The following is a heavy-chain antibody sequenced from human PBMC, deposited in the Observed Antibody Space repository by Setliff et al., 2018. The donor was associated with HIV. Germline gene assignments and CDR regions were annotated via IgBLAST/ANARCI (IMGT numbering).Heavy chain of an antibody. CDR1: GGSLSDYY. D-gene: IGHD3-3*01. Sequence: QTLSLTCAVYGGSLSDYYWSWIRQPPGKGLEWLGEIHSSGNTNYSPSLKGRVTISVDTPKNQYSLNLKSVTAADTAVYYCARVREGFLPYDAFEIWGQGTMVTVSS. V-gene: IGHV4-34*01. CDR3: ARVREGFLPYDAFEI. J-gene: IGHJ3*02. CDR2: IHSSGNT.